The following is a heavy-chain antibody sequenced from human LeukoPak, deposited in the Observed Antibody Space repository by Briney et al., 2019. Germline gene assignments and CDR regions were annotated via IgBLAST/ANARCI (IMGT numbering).Heavy chain of an antibody. D-gene: IGHD2-21*01. V-gene: IGHV3-64D*09. J-gene: IGHJ6*02. CDR1: GFTFSSYA. CDR2: ISSNGGST. CDR3: VKDMWSIRLVVVNASYYYGMDV. Sequence: PGGSLRLSCSASGFTFSSYAMHWVRQAPGKGLEYVSAISSNGGSTYYADSVKGRFTISRDNSKNTLYLQMSSLRAEDTAVYYCVKDMWSIRLVVVNASYYYGMDVWGQGTTVTVSS.